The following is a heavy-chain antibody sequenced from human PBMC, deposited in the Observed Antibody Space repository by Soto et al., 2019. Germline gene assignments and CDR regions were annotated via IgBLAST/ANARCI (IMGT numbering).Heavy chain of an antibody. D-gene: IGHD3-9*01. CDR2: IIPIFGTA. CDR3: ARSILTGYVKLTFDY. Sequence: QVQLVQSGAEVKKPGSSVKVSCKASGGTFSSYAISWVRQAPGQGLEWMGGIIPIFGTANYAQKFHGRVTITADKPTSKAYMELSSLRYEDTAVYYCARSILTGYVKLTFDYWGQGTLVTVSS. J-gene: IGHJ4*02. V-gene: IGHV1-69*06. CDR1: GGTFSSYA.